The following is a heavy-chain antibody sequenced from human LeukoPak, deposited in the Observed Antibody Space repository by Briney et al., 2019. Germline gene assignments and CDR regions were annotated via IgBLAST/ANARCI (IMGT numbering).Heavy chain of an antibody. CDR1: GGSISSGGYS. CDR3: ARGGVYADDAFDI. J-gene: IGHJ3*02. V-gene: IGHV4-30-2*01. CDR2: IYHSGST. D-gene: IGHD2-8*01. Sequence: PSQTLSLTCAVSGGSISSGGYSWSWIRQPPGKGLEWIGYIYHSGSTYYNPSLKSRVTISVDRSKNQFSPKLSSVTAADTAVYYCARGGVYADDAFDIWGQGTMVTVSS.